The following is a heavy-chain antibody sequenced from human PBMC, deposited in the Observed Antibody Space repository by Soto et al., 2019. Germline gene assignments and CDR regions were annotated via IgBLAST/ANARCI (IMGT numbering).Heavy chain of an antibody. V-gene: IGHV3-48*02. CDR3: ASPYYDFWSGYPKPFDP. CDR2: ISSSSSTI. J-gene: IGHJ5*02. CDR1: GFTFSSYS. D-gene: IGHD3-3*01. Sequence: GSLRLSCAASGFTFSSYSMNWVRQAPGKGLEWVSYISSSSSTIYYADSVKGRFTISRDNAKNSLYLQMNSLRDEDTAVYYCASPYYDFWSGYPKPFDPWGQGTLVTAPQ.